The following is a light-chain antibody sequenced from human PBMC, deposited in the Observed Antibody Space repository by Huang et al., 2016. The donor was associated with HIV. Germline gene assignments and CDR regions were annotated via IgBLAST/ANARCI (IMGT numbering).Light chain of an antibody. CDR1: QYISSN. Sequence: EVVMTQSPTTLSVSPGESATLACRTSQYISSNLAWYQQKPGQSPRLLIYGASTRATGIPARFSGIGAGTEFTLTIGSLQSEDFALYYCQQYNNWPPGSFGPGTKVDIK. J-gene: IGKJ3*01. CDR3: QQYNNWPPGS. CDR2: GAS. V-gene: IGKV3-15*01.